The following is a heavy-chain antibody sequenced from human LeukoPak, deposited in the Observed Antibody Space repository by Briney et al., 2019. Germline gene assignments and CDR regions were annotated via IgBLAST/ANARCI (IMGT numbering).Heavy chain of an antibody. CDR3: ARGGSSWVRKPHFDY. J-gene: IGHJ4*02. V-gene: IGHV4-34*01. Sequence: SETLSLTCAVYGGSFSGYYWSWIRQPPGKGLEWIGEINHSGSTNYNPSLKSRVTISVGTSKNQFSLKLSSVTAADTAVYYCARGGSSWVRKPHFDYWGQGTLVTVSS. CDR2: INHSGST. CDR1: GGSFSGYY. D-gene: IGHD6-13*01.